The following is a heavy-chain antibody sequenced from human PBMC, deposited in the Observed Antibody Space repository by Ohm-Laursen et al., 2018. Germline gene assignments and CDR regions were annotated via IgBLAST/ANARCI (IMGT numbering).Heavy chain of an antibody. CDR2: IYSGGGT. J-gene: IGHJ4*02. CDR3: ARVYSNSLDY. V-gene: IGHV3-66*01. D-gene: IGHD6-6*01. Sequence: SLRLSCTAPGFSVSNNYLIWVRQAPGKGLEWVSLIYSGGGTHYADSVKGRFTISRDNSENTLYLQMNSLRAEDTAAYYCARVYSNSLDYWGQGTLVTVSS. CDR1: GFSVSNNY.